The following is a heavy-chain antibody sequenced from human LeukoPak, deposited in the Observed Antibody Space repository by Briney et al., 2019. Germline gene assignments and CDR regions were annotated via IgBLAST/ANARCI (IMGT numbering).Heavy chain of an antibody. CDR1: GGSISSYY. J-gene: IGHJ4*02. Sequence: SETLSLTCTVSGGSISSYYWSWIRQPPGKGLEWIGYIYYSGSTNYNPSLKSRVTMSVDTSKNQFSLKLSSVTAADTAVYYCARIPPRSIYDYLYWGQGTLVTVSS. D-gene: IGHD5/OR15-5a*01. V-gene: IGHV4-59*01. CDR2: IYYSGST. CDR3: ARIPPRSIYDYLY.